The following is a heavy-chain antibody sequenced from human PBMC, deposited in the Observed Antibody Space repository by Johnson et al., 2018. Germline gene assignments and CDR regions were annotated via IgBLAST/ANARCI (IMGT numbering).Heavy chain of an antibody. D-gene: IGHD2-21*02. V-gene: IGHV3-49*03. CDR3: SRGYCGGDCYSGTYYYYMDV. Sequence: VQLVQSGGGLVQPGRSLRLSCTTSGFTFGDYAMSWFRQAPGKGLEGVGFIRSNAYGGTTEYAASAKGRFTISRGDSKSIASLQMTSLKTEDTVLYYCSRGYCGGDCYSGTYYYYMDVWGRGTTVTVSS. CDR1: GFTFGDYA. J-gene: IGHJ6*03. CDR2: IRSNAYGGTT.